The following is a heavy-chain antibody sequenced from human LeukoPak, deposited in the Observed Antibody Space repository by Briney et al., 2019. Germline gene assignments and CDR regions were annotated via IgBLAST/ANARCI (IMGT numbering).Heavy chain of an antibody. Sequence: GGSLRLSCAASGFTFSSYAMHWVRQAPGKGLEYVSAISSNGGSTYYANSVKGRFTISRDNSKNTLYLQMNSLRAEDTAVYYCAKELAGATNSYYYYYYMDVWGKGTTVTISS. J-gene: IGHJ6*03. CDR3: AKELAGATNSYYYYYYMDV. CDR1: GFTFSSYA. CDR2: ISSNGGST. V-gene: IGHV3-64*01. D-gene: IGHD1-26*01.